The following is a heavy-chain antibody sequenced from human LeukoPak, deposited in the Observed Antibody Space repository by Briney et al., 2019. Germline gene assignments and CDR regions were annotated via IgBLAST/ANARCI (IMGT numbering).Heavy chain of an antibody. D-gene: IGHD6-6*01. Sequence: SETLSLTCAVYGGSFSGYYWSWIRQPPGKGLEWIGEISHSGSTNYNPSLKSRVTISVDTSKNQFSLKLSSVTAADTAVYYCAREGKRGIAARPWWFDPWGQGTLVTVSS. CDR3: AREGKRGIAARPWWFDP. V-gene: IGHV4-34*01. CDR2: ISHSGST. CDR1: GGSFSGYY. J-gene: IGHJ5*02.